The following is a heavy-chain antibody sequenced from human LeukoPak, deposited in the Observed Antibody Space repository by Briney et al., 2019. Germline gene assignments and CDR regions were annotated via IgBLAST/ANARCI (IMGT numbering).Heavy chain of an antibody. Sequence: GGSLRLSCAASGFTLSSYWMSWVRQAPGKGLEWVANINQDGSEKYYVDSVKGRFTISRDNAKNSLYLQMNSLRAEDTAVYYCAREVRRIVVVTEDYYYYYMDVWGKRSTVTVPS. D-gene: IGHD3-22*01. CDR3: AREVRRIVVVTEDYYYYYMDV. V-gene: IGHV3-7*03. CDR1: GFTLSSYW. J-gene: IGHJ6*03. CDR2: INQDGSEK.